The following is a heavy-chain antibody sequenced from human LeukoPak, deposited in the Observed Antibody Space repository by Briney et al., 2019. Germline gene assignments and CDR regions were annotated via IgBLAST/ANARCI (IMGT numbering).Heavy chain of an antibody. D-gene: IGHD2-2*01. V-gene: IGHV1-46*01. J-gene: IGHJ5*02. CDR2: INLSGGST. CDR3: ARADIVVVPAARGGFDP. CDR1: GYTFTSYY. Sequence: ASVKVSCKASGYTFTSYYMHWVRQAPGQGLEWMGIINLSGGSTSYAQKFQGRVTMSRDTSTGTVYMELSSLRSEDTAVYYCARADIVVVPAARGGFDPWGQGTLVTVSS.